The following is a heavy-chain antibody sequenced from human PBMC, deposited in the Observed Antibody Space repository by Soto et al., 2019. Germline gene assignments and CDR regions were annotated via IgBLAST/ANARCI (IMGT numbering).Heavy chain of an antibody. D-gene: IGHD5-12*01. J-gene: IGHJ4*02. CDR3: ARGQEGVVATH. CDR1: GGSLSGYY. Sequence: QVQLQQWGAGLLKPSETLSLNCAVTGGSLSGYYWSWIRQPPGKGLGWIGEVQDGGHTNNSPSLRGRDTISSDKSNNQYSLRLNSVTAADTGVYYCARGQEGVVATHWDQGSLVTVSS. V-gene: IGHV4-34*04. CDR2: VQDGGHT.